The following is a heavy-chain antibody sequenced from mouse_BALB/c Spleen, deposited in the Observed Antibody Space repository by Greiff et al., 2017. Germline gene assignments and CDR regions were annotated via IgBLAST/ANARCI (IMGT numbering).Heavy chain of an antibody. J-gene: IGHJ2*01. CDR2: ISSGGSYT. CDR3: ARQGRTTAYFDY. CDR1: GFTFSSYG. Sequence: EVKLMESGGDLVKPGGSLKLSCAASGFTFSSYGMSWVRQTPDKRLEWVATISSGGSYTYYPDSVKGRFTISRDNAKNTLYLQMSSLKSEDTAMYYCARQGRTTAYFDYWGQGTTLTVSS. D-gene: IGHD1-2*01. V-gene: IGHV5-6*01.